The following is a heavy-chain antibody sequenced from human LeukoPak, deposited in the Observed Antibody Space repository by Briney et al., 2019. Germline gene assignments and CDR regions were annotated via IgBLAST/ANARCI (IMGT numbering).Heavy chain of an antibody. V-gene: IGHV1-2*02. D-gene: IGHD1-26*01. Sequence: ASVKVSCKASGYTFTDSYMQWLRQAPGQGPEWMGWININSGYTNSPQKFQGRVTMTRDTSIFTAYMELRGLPSDHTAVYYCARDNYVVGSGWFDPWGQGTLVTVSS. CDR2: ININSGYT. J-gene: IGHJ5*02. CDR3: ARDNYVVGSGWFDP. CDR1: GYTFTDSY.